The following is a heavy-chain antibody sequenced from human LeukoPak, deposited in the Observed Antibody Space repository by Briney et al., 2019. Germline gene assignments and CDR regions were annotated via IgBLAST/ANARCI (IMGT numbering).Heavy chain of an antibody. Sequence: PSETLSLTCTVSGGSISSYYWSWIRQPPGKGLEWIGYIYYSGSTNYNPSLKSRVTISVDTSKNQFSLKLSSVTAADTAVYYCARHTMKRYNWNYNYGMDVWGQGTTVTVSS. CDR2: IYYSGST. J-gene: IGHJ6*02. CDR3: ARHTMKRYNWNYNYGMDV. V-gene: IGHV4-59*08. D-gene: IGHD1-20*01. CDR1: GGSISSYY.